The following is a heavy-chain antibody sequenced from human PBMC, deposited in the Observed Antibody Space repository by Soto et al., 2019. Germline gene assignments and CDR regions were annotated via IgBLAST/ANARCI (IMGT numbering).Heavy chain of an antibody. CDR1: GFTFSSYS. Sequence: LRLSCAASGFTFSSYSMNWVRQAPGKGLEWVSSISSSSSYIYYADSVKGRFTISRDNAKNSLYLQMNSLRAEDTAVYYCARDLIQGSGWFDAFDIWGQGTMVTVSS. J-gene: IGHJ3*02. CDR2: ISSSSSYI. CDR3: ARDLIQGSGWFDAFDI. D-gene: IGHD6-19*01. V-gene: IGHV3-21*01.